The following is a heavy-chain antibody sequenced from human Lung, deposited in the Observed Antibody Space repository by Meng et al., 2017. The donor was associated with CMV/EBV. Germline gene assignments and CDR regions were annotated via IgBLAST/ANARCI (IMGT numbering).Heavy chain of an antibody. D-gene: IGHD3-10*01. CDR2: IKADGSEK. V-gene: IGHV3-7*01. Sequence: LKISCAASGFTFSSHWMCWVRQAPGKGLEGVANIKADGSEKYYVDSVKGRFTVSRDNAKNSLYLQMNSLRAEDTAVYYCACNSGDCWGQGTLVTVSS. CDR1: GFTFSSHW. J-gene: IGHJ4*02. CDR3: ACNSGDC.